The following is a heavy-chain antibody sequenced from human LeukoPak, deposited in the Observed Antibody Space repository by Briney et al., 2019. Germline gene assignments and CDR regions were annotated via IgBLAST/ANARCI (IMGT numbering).Heavy chain of an antibody. D-gene: IGHD2-21*02. CDR1: GGSVSSNIYY. CDR2: IYHSGST. CDR3: TRCARYCGSGCYPDAFDI. J-gene: IGHJ3*02. Sequence: PSETLSLTCTVSGGSVSSNIYYWSWIRQPPGKGLEWIGYIYHSGSTNYNTSLKSRVTMSVDTSKSQFSLNLNSVTAADTAVYYCTRCARYCGSGCYPDAFDIWGQGTMVTVSS. V-gene: IGHV4-61*01.